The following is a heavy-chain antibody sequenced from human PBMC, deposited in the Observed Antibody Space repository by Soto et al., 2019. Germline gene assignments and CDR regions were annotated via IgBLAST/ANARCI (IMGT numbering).Heavy chain of an antibody. J-gene: IGHJ4*02. V-gene: IGHV1-3*04. Sequence: QVQLVHSGAEVEKPGASVKVSCKASGYTFSNYAIHCVRQAPGQRLEWMGWINTGNGKTQYSQNFQGRVTITRDTFASTAYMERSSLRSEDTAVYYCARDRRVGDTPSSLFDYWGQGTLVTVSS. D-gene: IGHD1-26*01. CDR3: ARDRRVGDTPSSLFDY. CDR2: INTGNGKT. CDR1: GYTFSNYA.